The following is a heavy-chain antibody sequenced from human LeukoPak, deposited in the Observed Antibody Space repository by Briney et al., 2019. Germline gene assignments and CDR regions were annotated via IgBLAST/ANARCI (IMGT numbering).Heavy chain of an antibody. Sequence: PGGSLRLSCAASGFTFSSYAMSWVRRAPGKGLEWVSAISGSGGSTDYADSVKGRFTISRDNSKNTLYLQMNSLRAEDTAVYYCAKGDILRHGSYYAFDIWGQGTMVTVSS. J-gene: IGHJ3*02. D-gene: IGHD1-26*01. V-gene: IGHV3-23*01. CDR2: ISGSGGST. CDR3: AKGDILRHGSYYAFDI. CDR1: GFTFSSYA.